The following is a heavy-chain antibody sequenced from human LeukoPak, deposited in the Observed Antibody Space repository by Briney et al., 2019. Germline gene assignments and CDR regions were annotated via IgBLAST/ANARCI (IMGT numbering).Heavy chain of an antibody. J-gene: IGHJ1*01. V-gene: IGHV1-69*13. CDR1: GGTFSSYA. CDR2: IFPIFGTA. CDR3: ARAVVPDGMQVCFQH. Sequence: SLRVSCKASGGTFSSYAISWVRQAPGQGLEWMGEIFPIFGTANYAQKLQSRVTITADESTSTAYMELSRLRSEDTAVYYCARAVVPDGMQVCFQHWGQGTLVTVSS. D-gene: IGHD2-2*01.